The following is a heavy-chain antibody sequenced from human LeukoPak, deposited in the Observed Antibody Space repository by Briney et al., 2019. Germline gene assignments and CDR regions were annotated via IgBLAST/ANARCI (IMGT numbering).Heavy chain of an antibody. CDR2: VSGSGGTT. J-gene: IGHJ4*02. CDR1: GFSFNRFA. CDR3: TKDHISCVGAGCLLHED. Sequence: GGSLRLSCVASGFSFNRFAMSWVRHAPGKGLEWVSSVSGSGGTTWHAESVKGRFTISKENSKSTMFLQLNSLRAEDTAVYYCTKDHISCVGAGCLLHEDWGQGTLVTVSS. D-gene: IGHD3-9*01. V-gene: IGHV3-23*01.